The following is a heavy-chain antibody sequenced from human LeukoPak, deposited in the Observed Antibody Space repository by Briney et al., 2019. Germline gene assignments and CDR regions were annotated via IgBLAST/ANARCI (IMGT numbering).Heavy chain of an antibody. J-gene: IGHJ4*02. CDR2: IDPAGHT. Sequence: PSETLSLTCTVSGDSISAHPWSWVRQPPGKGLDYIGFIDPAGHTNYNPSLNTRVTISQDMSTTQFSLNLHSVTAADTAVYYCARLAKCDGNCYSFDFWGQGMLVTVSP. CDR1: GDSISAHP. CDR3: ARLAKCDGNCYSFDF. V-gene: IGHV4-59*11. D-gene: IGHD2-21*02.